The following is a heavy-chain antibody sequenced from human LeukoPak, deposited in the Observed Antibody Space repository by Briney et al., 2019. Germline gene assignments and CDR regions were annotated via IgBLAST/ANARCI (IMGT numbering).Heavy chain of an antibody. CDR2: IYYSGST. CDR1: GGSISSGGYY. CDR3: ARAHLDYGTYDY. V-gene: IGHV4-31*03. Sequence: RASETLSLTCTDSGGSISSGGYYWSWIRQHPGKGLEWIGYIYYSGSTYYNPSLKSRVTISVDTSKNQFSLKLSSVTAADTAVYYCARAHLDYGTYDYWGQGTLVTVSS. J-gene: IGHJ4*02. D-gene: IGHD4-17*01.